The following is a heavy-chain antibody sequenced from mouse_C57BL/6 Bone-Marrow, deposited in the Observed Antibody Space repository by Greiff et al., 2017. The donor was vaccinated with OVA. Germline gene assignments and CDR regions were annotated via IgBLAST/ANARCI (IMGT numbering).Heavy chain of an antibody. J-gene: IGHJ3*01. CDR3: ARGRTCFAY. V-gene: IGHV1-82*01. CDR1: GYAFSSSW. Sequence: VQLQHSGPELVKPGASVKISCKASGYAFSSSWMNWVKQRPGKGLEWIGRIYPGDGDTNYNGKFKGKATLTADKSSSTAYMQLSSLTSEDSAVYFCARGRTCFAYWGQGTLVTVSA. CDR2: IYPGDGDT.